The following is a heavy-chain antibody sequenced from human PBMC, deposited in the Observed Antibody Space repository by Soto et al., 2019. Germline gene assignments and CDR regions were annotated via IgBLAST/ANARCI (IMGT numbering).Heavy chain of an antibody. CDR1: GGSISSYY. CDR3: ARVGYSSSWFYYYYGMDV. V-gene: IGHV4-59*01. CDR2: IYYSGST. D-gene: IGHD6-13*01. J-gene: IGHJ6*02. Sequence: SLTCTVSGGSISSYYWSWIRQPPGKGLEWIGYIYYSGSTNYNPSLKSRVTISVDTSKNQFSLKLSSVTAADTAVYYCARVGYSSSWFYYYYGMDVWGQGTTVTVSS.